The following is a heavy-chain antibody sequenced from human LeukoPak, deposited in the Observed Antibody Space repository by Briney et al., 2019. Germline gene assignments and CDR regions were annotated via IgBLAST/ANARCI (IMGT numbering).Heavy chain of an antibody. D-gene: IGHD3-16*01. CDR1: GGSLSSGNFY. CDR2: LYHGETT. Sequence: SETLSLTCTVSGGSLSSGNFYWGWVRQPPGKGLEWIGYLYHGETTYYNPSLKSRSSISVDRPKNQFSLRLNSVTAADTAVYYCARGRFGGLYDYWGQGTLVTVSS. J-gene: IGHJ4*02. CDR3: ARGRFGGLYDY. V-gene: IGHV4-30-2*01.